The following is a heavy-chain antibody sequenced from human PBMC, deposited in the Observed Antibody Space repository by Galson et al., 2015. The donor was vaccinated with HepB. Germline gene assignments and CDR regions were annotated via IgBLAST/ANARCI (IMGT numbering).Heavy chain of an antibody. Sequence: SLRLSCAASGFTFSSYAMHWVRQAPGKGLEWVAVISYDGSNKYYADSVKGRFTISRDNSKNTLYLQMNSLRAEDTAVYYCARPVKTYYYYGMDVWGQGTTVTVSS. CDR2: ISYDGSNK. D-gene: IGHD4-11*01. V-gene: IGHV3-30-3*01. CDR1: GFTFSSYA. J-gene: IGHJ6*02. CDR3: ARPVKTYYYYGMDV.